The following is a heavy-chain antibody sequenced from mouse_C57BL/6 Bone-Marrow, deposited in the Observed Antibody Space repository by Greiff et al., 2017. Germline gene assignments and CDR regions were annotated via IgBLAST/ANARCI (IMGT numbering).Heavy chain of an antibody. D-gene: IGHD2-1*01. CDR1: GYAFSSSW. CDR2: IYPGDGDS. V-gene: IGHV1-82*01. J-gene: IGHJ1*03. Sequence: QVQLKESGPELVKPGASVKISCKASGYAFSSSWMNWVKQRPGKGLEWIGRIYPGDGDSNYNWKFNGKATLTAAKSSSPASMPLSSLTFGASAVYFCARGEGNSWYFEVWGTGTTGTVSS. CDR3: ARGEGNSWYFEV.